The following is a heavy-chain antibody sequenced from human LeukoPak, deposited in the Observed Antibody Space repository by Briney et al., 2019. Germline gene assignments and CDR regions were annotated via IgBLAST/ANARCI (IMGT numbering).Heavy chain of an antibody. CDR2: ISSSSSYI. Sequence: GGSLRLSCAASGFTFSSYSMNWVRQAPGKGLEWVSSISSSSSYIYYADSVKGRFTISRDNAKNPLYLQMNSLRAEDTAVYYCARDGDLWFGELLLAPYYGMDVWGQGTTVTVSS. CDR3: ARDGDLWFGELLLAPYYGMDV. D-gene: IGHD3-10*01. CDR1: GFTFSSYS. V-gene: IGHV3-21*01. J-gene: IGHJ6*02.